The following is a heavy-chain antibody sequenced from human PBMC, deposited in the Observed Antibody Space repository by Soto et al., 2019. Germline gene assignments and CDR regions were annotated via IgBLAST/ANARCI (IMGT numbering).Heavy chain of an antibody. Sequence: GASVKVSCKASGYTFTSYDINWVRQATGQGLEWMGWMNPNSGNTGYAQKFQGRVTMTRNTSISTAYMELNSLRAEDTAVYYCAKDQGSSWYEIDYWGRGTLVTVSS. CDR2: MNPNSGNT. CDR1: GYTFTSYD. D-gene: IGHD6-13*01. V-gene: IGHV1-8*01. J-gene: IGHJ4*02. CDR3: AKDQGSSWYEIDY.